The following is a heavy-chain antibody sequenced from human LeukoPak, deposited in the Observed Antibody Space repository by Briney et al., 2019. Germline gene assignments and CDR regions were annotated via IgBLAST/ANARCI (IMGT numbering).Heavy chain of an antibody. Sequence: ASVKVSCKASGYTFTCYYMHWVRQAPGQGLEWMGWINPNSGGTNYAQKFQGRVTMTRDTSISTAYMELSRLRSDDTAVYYCARDRDGSGSPLGYWGQGTLVTVSS. D-gene: IGHD3-10*01. CDR3: ARDRDGSGSPLGY. V-gene: IGHV1-2*02. J-gene: IGHJ4*02. CDR2: INPNSGGT. CDR1: GYTFTCYY.